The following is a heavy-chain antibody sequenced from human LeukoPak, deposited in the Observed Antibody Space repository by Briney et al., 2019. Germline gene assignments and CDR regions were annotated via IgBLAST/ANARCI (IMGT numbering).Heavy chain of an antibody. CDR1: GFTFSSYG. J-gene: IGHJ4*02. D-gene: IGHD6-6*01. Sequence: GGSLRLSCAASGFTFSSYGMHWVRQAPGKGLEWVAVISYDGSNKYYADSVKGRFTISRDNSKNTLYLQMNSLRAEDTAVYYCAKDGYSSSVLHYWGQGTLVTVSS. V-gene: IGHV3-30*18. CDR2: ISYDGSNK. CDR3: AKDGYSSSVLHY.